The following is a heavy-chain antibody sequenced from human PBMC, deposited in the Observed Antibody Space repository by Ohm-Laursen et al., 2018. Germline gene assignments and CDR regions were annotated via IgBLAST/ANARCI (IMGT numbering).Heavy chain of an antibody. CDR1: GGSFSGYY. J-gene: IGHJ4*02. Sequence: SDTLSLTWAVYGGSFSGYYWSWIRQPPGKGLEWIGEINHSGSTNYNPSLKSRVTISVDTSKNQFSLKLSSVTAADTTVYYCARGRRGMVRGVITFDYWGQGTLVTVSS. D-gene: IGHD3-10*01. V-gene: IGHV4-34*01. CDR2: INHSGST. CDR3: ARGRRGMVRGVITFDY.